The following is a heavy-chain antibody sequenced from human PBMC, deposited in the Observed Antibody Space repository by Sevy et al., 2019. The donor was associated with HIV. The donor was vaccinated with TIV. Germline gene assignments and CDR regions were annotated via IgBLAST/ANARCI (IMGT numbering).Heavy chain of an antibody. J-gene: IGHJ4*02. CDR1: GGSITSLY. V-gene: IGHV4-59*08. CDR3: AGENAWGRGYS. D-gene: IGHD1-26*01. CDR2: IYYNGPI. Sequence: SETLSLTCTVSGGSITSLYWNWIRQPPGKGLEWIANIYYNGPINHNPSLKSRVTLSLDTSKNQCSLRLSSVTAADTAMYYCAGENAWGRGYSWGQGTLVTVSS.